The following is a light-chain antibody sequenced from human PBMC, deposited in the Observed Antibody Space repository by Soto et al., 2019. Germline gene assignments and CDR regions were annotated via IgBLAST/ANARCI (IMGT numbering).Light chain of an antibody. V-gene: IGLV2-18*02. CDR3: SSYTRSSSFV. CDR2: DVN. Sequence: QSALTQPPSVSGSPGQSVAISCTGTSSDVGSYNRVSWYQQPPGTAPKLMIYDVNNRPSGVPDRFSGSKSGNTAPLTISGLQAEDEADYYCSSYTRSSSFVFGAGTKVPVL. J-gene: IGLJ1*01. CDR1: SSDVGSYNR.